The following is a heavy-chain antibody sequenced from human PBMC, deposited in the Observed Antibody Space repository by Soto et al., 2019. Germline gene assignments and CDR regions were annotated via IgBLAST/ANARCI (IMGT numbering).Heavy chain of an antibody. V-gene: IGHV4-59*01. CDR3: ARDPVPFDL. Sequence: QVQLQESGPGLVKPSETLSLTCTVSGGSISSYYWSWIRQPPGKGLEWIGYIYYSGSTNYNPSLKSRVTISVDTSKNQFSLKLSSVTAADTAVYYCARDPVPFDLWGRGTLVTVSS. CDR2: IYYSGST. D-gene: IGHD3-10*02. J-gene: IGHJ2*01. CDR1: GGSISSYY.